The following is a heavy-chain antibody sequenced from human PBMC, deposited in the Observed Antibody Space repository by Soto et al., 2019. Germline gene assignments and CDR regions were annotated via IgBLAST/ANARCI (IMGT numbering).Heavy chain of an antibody. V-gene: IGHV1-18*01. J-gene: IGHJ1*01. CDR3: ASDRLSGCYYGRSGYCLEY. CDR2: ITAYNGNT. Sequence: ASMKVSCKVSVYTFSSYGISWVRQPPAQGLEGMGWITAYNGNTNYAQNFQGRVTITTDTSTGTAYMELGRRRPHDPAGYYGASDRLSGCYYGRSGYCLEYWG. D-gene: IGHD3-22*01. CDR1: VYTFSSYG.